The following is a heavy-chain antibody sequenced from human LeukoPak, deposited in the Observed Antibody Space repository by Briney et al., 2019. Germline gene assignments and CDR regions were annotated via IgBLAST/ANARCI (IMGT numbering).Heavy chain of an antibody. CDR2: IKQDGSEI. D-gene: IGHD3-16*01. CDR3: ATGFGAYDY. Sequence: GGSLRLSCAASGFTFNNYWMHWVRQAPGKGLEWVATIKQDGSEIYYVDSVKGRFTISRDNARKTLYLQMNSLRAEETAVYYCATGFGAYDYWGQGTLVTVSP. CDR1: GFTFNNYW. V-gene: IGHV3-7*05. J-gene: IGHJ4*02.